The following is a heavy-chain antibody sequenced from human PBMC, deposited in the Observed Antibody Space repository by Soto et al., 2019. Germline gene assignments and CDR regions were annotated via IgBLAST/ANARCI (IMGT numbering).Heavy chain of an antibody. CDR3: ARDPPTIVRGMIRDYYYGMDV. CDR1: GYTFTSYG. D-gene: IGHD3-10*01. CDR2: ISAYNGNT. J-gene: IGHJ6*02. Sequence: QVQLVQSGAEVKKPGASVKVSCKASGYTFTSYGISWVRQAPGQGLEWMGWISAYNGNTNYAQKLQGRVTMTTDTSTSTAYMELRSLRSDDTAVYYCARDPPTIVRGMIRDYYYGMDVWGQGTTVTVSS. V-gene: IGHV1-18*01.